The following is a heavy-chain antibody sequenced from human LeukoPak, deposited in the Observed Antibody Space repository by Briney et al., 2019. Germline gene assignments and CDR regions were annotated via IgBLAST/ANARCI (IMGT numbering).Heavy chain of an antibody. D-gene: IGHD6-19*01. J-gene: IGHJ6*02. CDR2: ISGSGGST. Sequence: GGSPRLSCAASGFTFSSYAMSWVRQAPGKGLEWVSAISGSGGSTYYADSVKGRFTISRDNSKNTLYLQMNSLRAEDTAVYYCAKDLSSAVAVFYYYGMDVWGQGTTVTVSS. CDR1: GFTFSSYA. CDR3: AKDLSSAVAVFYYYGMDV. V-gene: IGHV3-23*01.